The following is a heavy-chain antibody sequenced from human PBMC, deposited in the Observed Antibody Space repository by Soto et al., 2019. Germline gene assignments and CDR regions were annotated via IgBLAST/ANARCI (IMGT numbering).Heavy chain of an antibody. J-gene: IGHJ4*02. CDR1: GFTFSDYY. Sequence: GGSLRLSCAASGFTFSDYYMSWIRQAPGKGLEWVSYISSSGSTIYYADSVKGRFTISRDNAKNSLYLQMNSLRAEDTAVYYCASYYDSSGYYYSPFDYWGQGTLVTVSS. CDR3: ASYYDSSGYYYSPFDY. D-gene: IGHD3-22*01. V-gene: IGHV3-11*01. CDR2: ISSSGSTI.